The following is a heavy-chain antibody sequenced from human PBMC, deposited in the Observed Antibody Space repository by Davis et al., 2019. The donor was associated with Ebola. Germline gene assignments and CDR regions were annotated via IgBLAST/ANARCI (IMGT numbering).Heavy chain of an antibody. CDR3: ATDVVGATPFDY. V-gene: IGHV1-46*01. CDR2: INPSGGST. Sequence: AASVKVSCKASGYTFTSYYMHWVRQAPGQGLEWMGIINPSGGSTSYAQKFQGRVTMTEDTSTDTAYMELSSLRSEDTAVYYCATDVVGATPFDYWGQGTLVTVSS. J-gene: IGHJ4*02. CDR1: GYTFTSYY. D-gene: IGHD1-26*01.